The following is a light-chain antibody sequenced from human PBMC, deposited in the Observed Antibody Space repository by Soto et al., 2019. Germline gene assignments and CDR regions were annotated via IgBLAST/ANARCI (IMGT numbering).Light chain of an antibody. CDR3: QQSYSTPIT. CDR2: AAS. V-gene: IGKV1-39*01. J-gene: IGKJ5*01. Sequence: DIQMTQSPSSLSASVGDRVTITCRASQSISSYLNWYQQKPGKAPKLLIYAASSLQSGVPSRFSGSGSWTDFTRTISSLQPEDFATDYGQQSYSTPITFGQGTRLEIK. CDR1: QSISSY.